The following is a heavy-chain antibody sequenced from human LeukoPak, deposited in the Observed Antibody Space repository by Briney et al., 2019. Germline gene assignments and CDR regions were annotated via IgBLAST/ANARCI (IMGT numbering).Heavy chain of an antibody. CDR3: ARGGRWLVTGYFQH. Sequence: SETLSLTCAVYGGSFSGYYWSWIRQPPGKGLDWIGEINHSGSTNYNPSLKSRVTISVDTSKNQFSLKLSSVTAADTAVYYCARGGRWLVTGYFQHWGQGTLVTVSS. D-gene: IGHD6-19*01. J-gene: IGHJ1*01. V-gene: IGHV4-34*01. CDR2: INHSGST. CDR1: GGSFSGYY.